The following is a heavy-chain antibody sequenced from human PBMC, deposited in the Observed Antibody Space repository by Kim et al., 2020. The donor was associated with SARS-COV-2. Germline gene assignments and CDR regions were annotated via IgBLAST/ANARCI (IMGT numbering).Heavy chain of an antibody. D-gene: IGHD1-1*01. CDR3: ARHMYPFSAGFPLEY. Sequence: SETLSLTCTVSGGSISTYYWSWLRQPPGKGLEWVGYIYYNGNANYNPSLQSRVSMSADMSKKQFSLRLSSVLAADTAVYFCARHMYPFSAGFPLEYWGQGTLVTVSS. CDR2: IYYNGNA. V-gene: IGHV4-59*08. J-gene: IGHJ4*02. CDR1: GGSISTYY.